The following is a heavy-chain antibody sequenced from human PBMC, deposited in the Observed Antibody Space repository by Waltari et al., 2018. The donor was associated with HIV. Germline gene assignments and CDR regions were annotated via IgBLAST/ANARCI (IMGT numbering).Heavy chain of an antibody. CDR1: VSTFRSYC. CDR3: ASLYNYVWGSPPPFDY. CDR2: INSDGSST. J-gene: IGHJ4*02. V-gene: IGHV3-74*01. Sequence: EVQLVESGGGLVQPGGSLRLSCAASVSTFRSYCLPWVRQPPGKGLVWVSRINSDGSSTNYADSVKGRFTISRDNAKNTVYLQMNSLRAEDTALYYCASLYNYVWGSPPPFDYWGQGTLVTVSS. D-gene: IGHD3-16*01.